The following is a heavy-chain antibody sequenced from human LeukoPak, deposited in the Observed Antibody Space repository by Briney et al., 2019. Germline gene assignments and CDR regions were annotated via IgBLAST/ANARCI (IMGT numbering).Heavy chain of an antibody. CDR1: GGTLSSYA. Sequence: SVKVSCKASGGTLSSYAISWVRQAPGQGLEWMGGIIPIFGTANYAQKFQGRVTITADESTSTAYMELSSLRSEDTAVYYCASRGVEFRYFDYWGQGTLVTVSS. J-gene: IGHJ4*02. V-gene: IGHV1-69*01. CDR2: IIPIFGTA. D-gene: IGHD3-10*01. CDR3: ASRGVEFRYFDY.